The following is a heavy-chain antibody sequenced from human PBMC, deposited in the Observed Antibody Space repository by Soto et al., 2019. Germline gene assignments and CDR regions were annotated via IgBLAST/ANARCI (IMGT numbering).Heavy chain of an antibody. CDR1: GFDFSVYW. CDR2: IKFDGSEK. D-gene: IGHD2-2*01. V-gene: IGHV3-7*03. J-gene: IGHJ4*02. Sequence: GGSLRVSCAASGFDFSVYWMSWVRQAPGKGPEWVANIKFDGSEKQYVDSVKGRFTISRDNARNSVFLQMNSLRAGDTAVYYCVKDGGYCSSATCYSPRNHYLDACGQGTLVTVSP. CDR3: VKDGGYCSSATCYSPRNHYLDA.